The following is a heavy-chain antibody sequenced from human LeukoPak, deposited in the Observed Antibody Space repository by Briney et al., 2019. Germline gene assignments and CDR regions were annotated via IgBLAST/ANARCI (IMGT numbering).Heavy chain of an antibody. V-gene: IGHV4-34*01. CDR1: GGSFNDYY. D-gene: IGHD4-11*01. CDR3: VRERASNNYINWLDP. CDR2: INHSGSA. J-gene: IGHJ5*02. Sequence: PSKTLSLTCAVYGGSFNDYYWSWIRQSPGKGLEWIGEINHSGSANYNPSLKSRVTMSVDRSKSQFYLILTPVTAADTAMYFCVRERASNNYINWLDPWGQGTQVTVSS.